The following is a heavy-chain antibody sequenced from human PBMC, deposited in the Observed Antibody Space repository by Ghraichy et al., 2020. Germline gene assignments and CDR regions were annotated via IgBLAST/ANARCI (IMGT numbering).Heavy chain of an antibody. CDR1: GFTVSSSY. J-gene: IGHJ4*02. V-gene: IGHV3-53*01. Sequence: GGSLRLSCAASGFTVSSSYMSWVRQAPGKGLEWVSLIYSGDRTYYADSVKGRFTTSRDNSRNALYLQMNSLRAEDTAVYYCARDRGVTYSDYWGQGTLVTVSS. CDR2: IYSGDRT. CDR3: ARDRGVTYSDY. D-gene: IGHD2-21*02.